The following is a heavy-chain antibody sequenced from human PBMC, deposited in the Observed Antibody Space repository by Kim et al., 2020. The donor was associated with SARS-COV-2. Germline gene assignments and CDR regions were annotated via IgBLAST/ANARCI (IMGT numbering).Heavy chain of an antibody. V-gene: IGHV4-59*01. D-gene: IGHD1-26*01. Sequence: SETLSLTCTVSGGSISSYYWSWIRQPPGKGLEWIGYIYYSGSTNYNPSLKSRVTISVDTSKNQFSLKLSSVTAADTAVYYCARVGIDLSGSYFYDYWGQGTLVTVSS. CDR1: GGSISSYY. J-gene: IGHJ4*02. CDR3: ARVGIDLSGSYFYDY. CDR2: IYYSGST.